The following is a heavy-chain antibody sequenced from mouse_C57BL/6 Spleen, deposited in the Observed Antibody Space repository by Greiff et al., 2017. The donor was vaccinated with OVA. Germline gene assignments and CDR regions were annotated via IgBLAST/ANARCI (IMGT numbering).Heavy chain of an antibody. CDR1: GFTFSDYG. D-gene: IGHD2-4*01. V-gene: IGHV5-17*01. CDR2: ISSGSSTI. J-gene: IGHJ1*03. Sequence: EVMLVESGGGLVKPGGSLKLSCAASGFTFSDYGMHWVRQAPEKGLEWVAYISSGSSTIYYADTVKGRFTISRDNAKNTLFLQMTSLRSEDTAMYYCAREINWYFDVWGTGTTVTVSS. CDR3: AREINWYFDV.